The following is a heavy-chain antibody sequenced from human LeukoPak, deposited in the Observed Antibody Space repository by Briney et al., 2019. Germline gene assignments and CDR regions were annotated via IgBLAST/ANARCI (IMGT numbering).Heavy chain of an antibody. CDR1: GFTFGSYS. CDR2: ISSSSSYI. CDR3: ARGAGSGRFDAFDI. V-gene: IGHV3-21*01. D-gene: IGHD1-26*01. J-gene: IGHJ3*02. Sequence: GGSLRLSCAASGFTFGSYSMNWVRQAPGKGLEWVSSISSSSSYIYYADSVKGRFTISRDNSKNTLYLQMNSLRAEDTAVYYCARGAGSGRFDAFDIWGQGTMVTVSS.